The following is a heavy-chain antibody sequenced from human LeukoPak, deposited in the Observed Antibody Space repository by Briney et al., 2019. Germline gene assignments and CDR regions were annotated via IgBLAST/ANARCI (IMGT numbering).Heavy chain of an antibody. CDR2: IYSGGST. CDR1: GFTVSSNY. J-gene: IGHJ4*02. V-gene: IGHV3-53*01. CDR3: AKDVVSAAPLYHFDY. D-gene: IGHD2-2*01. Sequence: PGGSLRLSCAASGFTVSSNYMTWVRQAPGKGLEWVSVIYSGGSTYYADSVKGRFTISRDNSKNTLYLQMNSLTAEDTAVYYCAKDVVSAAPLYHFDYWGQGTLVTVSA.